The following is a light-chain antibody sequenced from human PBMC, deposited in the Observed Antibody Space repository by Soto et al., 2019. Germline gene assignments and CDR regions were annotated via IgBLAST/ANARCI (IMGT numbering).Light chain of an antibody. V-gene: IGLV1-44*01. CDR3: AALDDLLNVNYV. J-gene: IGLJ1*01. CDR2: SNN. Sequence: VLTQPPSASGTPGQRGTISCSGSSSNIGSNTGNWYQQLPGTAPKLIIDSNNQRPSGLPDRFSGSKSVSSASLPISGPQSENEYVYYCAALDDLLNVNYVFGTGAKLTVL. CDR1: SSNIGSNT.